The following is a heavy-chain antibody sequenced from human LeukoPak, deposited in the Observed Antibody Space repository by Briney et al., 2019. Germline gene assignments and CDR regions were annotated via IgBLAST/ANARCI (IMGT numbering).Heavy chain of an antibody. D-gene: IGHD3-9*01. J-gene: IGHJ4*02. CDR1: GFTFSTYL. V-gene: IGHV3-74*03. Sequence: GGSLRLSCAASGFTFSTYLMHWVRQAPGKGLVWVSRIRPEGTTTAYADSVKGRFTISRDNAKNTLFLQMNSLSAEDTAVYYCARDLDWISFDYWGQGTLVTVSS. CDR2: IRPEGTTT. CDR3: ARDLDWISFDY.